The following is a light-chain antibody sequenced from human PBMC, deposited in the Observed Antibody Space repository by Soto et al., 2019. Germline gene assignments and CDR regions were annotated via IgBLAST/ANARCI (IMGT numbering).Light chain of an antibody. CDR3: QQYSNWPRT. V-gene: IGKV3-15*01. Sequence: EIVMTQSPATLSVSPGASATLSCRASQSVSSKYLAWFQQKPGQAPRLVIYGASSRATGIPARFSGSGSGTEFTLTISSLQSEDLAVYYCQQYSNWPRTFGQGTKVDI. J-gene: IGKJ1*01. CDR1: QSVSSKY. CDR2: GAS.